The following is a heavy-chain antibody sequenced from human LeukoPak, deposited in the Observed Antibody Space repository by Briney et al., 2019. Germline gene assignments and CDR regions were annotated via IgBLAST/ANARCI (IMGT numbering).Heavy chain of an antibody. CDR1: GFTFSSYS. D-gene: IGHD6-19*01. V-gene: IGHV3-21*01. CDR2: ISSSSSYI. CDR3: ARQTRGLWPLGYSSGWYY. J-gene: IGHJ4*02. Sequence: KSGGSLRLSCAASGFTFSSYSINWVRQAPGKGLEWVSSISSSSSYIYYADSVKGRFTISRDNAKNSLYLQMNSLRAEDTAVYYCARQTRGLWPLGYSSGWYYWGQGTLVTVSS.